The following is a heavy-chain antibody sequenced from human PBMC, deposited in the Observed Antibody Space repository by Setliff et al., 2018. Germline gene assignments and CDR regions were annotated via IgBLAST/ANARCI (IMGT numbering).Heavy chain of an antibody. V-gene: IGHV4-59*01. J-gene: IGHJ4*02. CDR3: ARVTIAVAGYFDF. Sequence: PSETLSLTCTVSGGSISDYYWSWIRQAPGKGLEWIGYIYYGGSTNYNPSLNSRVAISVDTSENQFSLRLNSVTAADTAVYYCARVTIAVAGYFDFWGQGTLVTVSS. CDR2: IYYGGST. CDR1: GGSISDYY. D-gene: IGHD6-19*01.